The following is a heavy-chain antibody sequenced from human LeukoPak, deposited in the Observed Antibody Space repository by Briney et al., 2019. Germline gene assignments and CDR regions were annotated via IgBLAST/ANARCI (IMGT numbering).Heavy chain of an antibody. J-gene: IGHJ4*02. D-gene: IGHD3-3*01. V-gene: IGHV1-18*01. Sequence: GASVKVSCKASGYTFTSYGISWVRQAPGQGLEGMGWITAYNGNTNYAQKLQGRVTMTTDTSTSTAYMELRSLRSDDTAVYYCARDRKNYDFWSGYSENDYWGQGTLVTVSS. CDR1: GYTFTSYG. CDR2: ITAYNGNT. CDR3: ARDRKNYDFWSGYSENDY.